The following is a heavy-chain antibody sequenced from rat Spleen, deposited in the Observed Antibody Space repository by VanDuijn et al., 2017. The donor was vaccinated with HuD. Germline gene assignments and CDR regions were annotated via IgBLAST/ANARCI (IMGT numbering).Heavy chain of an antibody. CDR1: GYSITSNY. CDR3: ARYHYSSYMAYYFDY. J-gene: IGHJ2*01. D-gene: IGHD1-2*01. CDR2: INSAGNT. V-gene: IGHV3-3*01. Sequence: EVQLRESGPGLVKPSQSLSLTCSVPGYSITSNYCNWFRKFPGNKLEWMGYINSAGNTLYNPSLKSRISITRDTSKNQFFLQLNSVTTEDTATYYCARYHYSSYMAYYFDYWGQGVMVTVSS.